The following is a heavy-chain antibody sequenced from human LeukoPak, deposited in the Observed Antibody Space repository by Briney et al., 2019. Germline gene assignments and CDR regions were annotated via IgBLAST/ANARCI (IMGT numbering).Heavy chain of an antibody. D-gene: IGHD3-22*01. CDR3: ARRPRPTMIVVVPVVDAFDI. V-gene: IGHV4-34*01. Sequence: PSETLSLTCAVYGGSFSGYYWSWIRQPPGKGLEWIGEINHSGSTNYNPSLKSRVTISVDTSKNQFSLKLSSVTAADTAVYYCARRPRPTMIVVVPVVDAFDIWGQGTMVTVSS. CDR2: INHSGST. J-gene: IGHJ3*02. CDR1: GGSFSGYY.